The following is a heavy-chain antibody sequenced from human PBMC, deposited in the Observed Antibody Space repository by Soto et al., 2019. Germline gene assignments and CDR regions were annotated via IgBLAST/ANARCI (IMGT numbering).Heavy chain of an antibody. V-gene: IGHV3-72*01. Sequence: EVQLVESGGGLVQPGGSLRLSCTASGFSFSDHYMEWVRQAPGKGLEWVGRIKHKADGYTTEYAASVEGRFTISRDDSRNSLYLQMNGLKTEDTAVYYCARLWDRWFDAWGQGTLVTVSS. CDR1: GFSFSDHY. CDR3: ARLWDRWFDA. D-gene: IGHD1-26*01. CDR2: IKHKADGYTT. J-gene: IGHJ5*02.